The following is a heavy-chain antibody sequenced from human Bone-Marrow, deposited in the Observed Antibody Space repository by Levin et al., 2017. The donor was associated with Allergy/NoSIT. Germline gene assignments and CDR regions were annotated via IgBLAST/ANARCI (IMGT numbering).Heavy chain of an antibody. V-gene: IGHV3-15*07. Sequence: PGGSLRLSCAASGFTFSNAWMNWVRQAPGKGLEWVGRIKSKTDGGTTDYAAPVKGRFTISRDDSKNTLYLQMNSLKTEDTAVYYCTTVPPNCISTSCPINYYYYGMDVWGQGTTVTVSS. CDR3: TTVPPNCISTSCPINYYYYGMDV. CDR2: IKSKTDGGTT. J-gene: IGHJ6*02. D-gene: IGHD2-2*01. CDR1: GFTFSNAW.